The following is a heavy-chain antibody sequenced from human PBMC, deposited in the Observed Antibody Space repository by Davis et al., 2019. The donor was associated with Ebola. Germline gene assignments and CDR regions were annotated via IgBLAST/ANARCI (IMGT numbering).Heavy chain of an antibody. J-gene: IGHJ6*02. D-gene: IGHD2-2*01. CDR3: ARRRGADCSSTSCQHQGANYYYYYGMDV. CDR1: GYSFTSYW. Sequence: GESLKISCKGSGYSFTSYWIGWVRQMPGKGLEWMGIIYPGNSDTRYSPSFQGQVTISADKSISTAYLQWSSLKASDTAMYYCARRRGADCSSTSCQHQGANYYYYYGMDVWGQGTTVTVSS. CDR2: IYPGNSDT. V-gene: IGHV5-51*01.